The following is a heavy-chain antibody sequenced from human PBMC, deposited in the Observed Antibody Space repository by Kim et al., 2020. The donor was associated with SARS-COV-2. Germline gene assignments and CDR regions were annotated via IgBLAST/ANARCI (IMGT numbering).Heavy chain of an antibody. V-gene: IGHV4-61*01. CDR3: ARDESVWGQGGYYYYGMDV. J-gene: IGHJ6*02. CDR2: IYYSGST. CDR1: GGSVSSGSYY. D-gene: IGHD2-8*01. Sequence: SETLSLTCTVSGGSVSSGSYYWSWIRQPPGKGLEWIGYIYYSGSTNYNPSLKSRVTISVDTSKNQFSLKLSSVTAADTAVYYCARDESVWGQGGYYYYGMDVWGQGTTVTVSS.